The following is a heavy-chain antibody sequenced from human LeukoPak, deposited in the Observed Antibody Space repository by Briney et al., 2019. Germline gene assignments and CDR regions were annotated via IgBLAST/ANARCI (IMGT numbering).Heavy chain of an antibody. D-gene: IGHD3-22*01. J-gene: IGHJ2*01. CDR3: AREPDDYDSSAGYFDL. CDR1: SFTLTRGY. Sequence: GRSLRLSCAADSFTLTRGYAHWVRHDTRKGLEWDSSIGVAGDTYYPGSVKGRFTISRENAKNSLYLQMNSLRAGDTAVYYCAREPDDYDSSAGYFDLWGRGTLVTVSS. V-gene: IGHV3-13*04. CDR2: IGVAGDT.